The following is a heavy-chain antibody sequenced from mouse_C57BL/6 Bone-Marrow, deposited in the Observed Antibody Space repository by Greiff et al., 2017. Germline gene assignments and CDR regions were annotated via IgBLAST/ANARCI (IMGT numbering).Heavy chain of an antibody. V-gene: IGHV1-9*01. CDR2: ILPGSGST. CDR1: GYTFTGYW. Sequence: VQLQESGAELMKPGASVKLSCKATGYTFTGYWIAWVKQRPGHGLEWIGEILPGSGSTNYNEKFKGKATFTADTSSNTAYMQLSSLTTEDSAIYYCAREGVYSNYVYWYFDVWGTGTTVTVSS. J-gene: IGHJ1*03. D-gene: IGHD2-5*01. CDR3: AREGVYSNYVYWYFDV.